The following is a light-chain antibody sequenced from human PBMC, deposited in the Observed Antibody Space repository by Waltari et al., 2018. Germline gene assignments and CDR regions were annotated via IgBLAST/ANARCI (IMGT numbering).Light chain of an antibody. CDR1: EGLRTW. Sequence: DLQMAQSPSSVSASVGDTVTITCRASEGLRTWLAWYQQKPGKAPKLLIYGASILQSGVPARFSGSGSGTDFTLTISNLQADDFASYYCQQAHTFPFTFGPGTKVYIK. J-gene: IGKJ3*01. CDR3: QQAHTFPFT. V-gene: IGKV1-12*01. CDR2: GAS.